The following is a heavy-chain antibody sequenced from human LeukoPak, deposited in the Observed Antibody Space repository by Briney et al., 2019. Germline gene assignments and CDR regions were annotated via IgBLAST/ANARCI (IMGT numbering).Heavy chain of an antibody. J-gene: IGHJ4*02. Sequence: SETLSLTCTVSGGSISGYYWSWIRQPAGKGLEWIGRIYTSGSTNYNPSLKSRVTMSVDTSKNQFSLKLSSVTAADTAVYYCARVSRQWLDFDYWGQGTLVTASS. CDR2: IYTSGST. D-gene: IGHD6-19*01. V-gene: IGHV4-4*07. CDR3: ARVSRQWLDFDY. CDR1: GGSISGYY.